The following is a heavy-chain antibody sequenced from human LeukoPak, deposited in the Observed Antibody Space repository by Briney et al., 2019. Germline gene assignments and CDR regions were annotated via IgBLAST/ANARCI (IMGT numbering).Heavy chain of an antibody. CDR3: ARLTGYSSESWFDP. CDR2: IYHSGKT. D-gene: IGHD3-9*01. CDR1: GYSISSGYY. Sequence: SETLSLTCTVSGYSISSGYYWGWIRQPPGKGLEWIGSIYHSGKTYYNPSLKSPVTISVDTSKNQFSLKLTSVTATDTAVYYCARLTGYSSESWFDPWGQGTLVTVSS. J-gene: IGHJ5*02. V-gene: IGHV4-38-2*02.